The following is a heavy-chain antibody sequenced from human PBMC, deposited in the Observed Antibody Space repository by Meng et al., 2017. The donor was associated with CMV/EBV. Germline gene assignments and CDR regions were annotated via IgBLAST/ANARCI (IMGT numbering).Heavy chain of an antibody. CDR2: TYYRSKWYN. CDR3: ARETIFGVVIIWDWFDP. Sequence: SQTRSLTCAISGDSVSSNSAAWNWIRQSPSRGLEWLGRTYYRSKWYNDYAVSVKSRITINPDTSKNQFSLQLNSVTPEDTAVYYCARETIFGVVIIWDWFDPWGQGTLVTVSS. V-gene: IGHV6-1*01. D-gene: IGHD3-3*01. J-gene: IGHJ5*02. CDR1: GDSVSSNSAA.